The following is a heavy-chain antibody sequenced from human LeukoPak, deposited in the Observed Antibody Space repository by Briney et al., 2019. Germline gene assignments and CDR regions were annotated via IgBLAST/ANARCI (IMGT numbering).Heavy chain of an antibody. J-gene: IGHJ3*02. CDR3: ARDLYRAGI. CDR2: IYTSGTT. Sequence: SQTLSLTCTVSGGSVRRGNYYWTWIRQPAGSGLEWIGRIYTSGTTDYNPSLGTRVTVSVDASRNQFSLNLSSVTAADTAVYYCARDLYRAGIWGQGTMVTVSS. V-gene: IGHV4-61*02. D-gene: IGHD4-11*01. CDR1: GGSVRRGNYY.